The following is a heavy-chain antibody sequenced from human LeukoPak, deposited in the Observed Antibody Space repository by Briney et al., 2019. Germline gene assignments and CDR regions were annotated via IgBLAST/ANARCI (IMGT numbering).Heavy chain of an antibody. J-gene: IGHJ1*01. CDR1: GCTFSSYA. D-gene: IGHD3-22*01. CDR3: ARGGGDTYYYDSSGYYQYFQH. CDR2: IIPIFGTA. Sequence: SLKVSCKASGCTFSSYAISWVRQAPGQGLEWMGGIIPIFGTANYAQKFQGRVTITADESTSTAYMELSSLRSEDTAVYYCARGGGDTYYYDSSGYYQYFQHWGQGTLVTVSS. V-gene: IGHV1-69*01.